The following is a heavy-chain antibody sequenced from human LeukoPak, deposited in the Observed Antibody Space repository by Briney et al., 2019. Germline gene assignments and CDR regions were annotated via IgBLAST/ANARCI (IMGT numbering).Heavy chain of an antibody. D-gene: IGHD6-19*01. Sequence: ASVKVSCQASGGTFSSYAISWVRQAPGQGLEWMGGIIPVFGTANYAQKFQGRVTITADESTSTAYMELSSLRYEDTAVYYCAIIAVAGTEDYWGQGTLVTVSS. V-gene: IGHV1-69*01. CDR2: IIPVFGTA. CDR1: GGTFSSYA. CDR3: AIIAVAGTEDY. J-gene: IGHJ4*02.